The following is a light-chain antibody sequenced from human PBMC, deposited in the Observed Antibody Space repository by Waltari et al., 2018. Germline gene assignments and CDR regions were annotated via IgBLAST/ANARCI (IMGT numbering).Light chain of an antibody. CDR3: QSYDSSLSGYVV. J-gene: IGLJ2*01. Sequence: QSVLTQPPSVSGAPGQRVTISCTGSSSNIGAGYDVQWYQQLPGTAPKIRIYGDSNRPSGVPDRFSGSKSGTSASLAITGIQAEDEADYYCQSYDSSLSGYVVFGGGTKVTVL. CDR1: SSNIGAGYD. V-gene: IGLV1-40*01. CDR2: GDS.